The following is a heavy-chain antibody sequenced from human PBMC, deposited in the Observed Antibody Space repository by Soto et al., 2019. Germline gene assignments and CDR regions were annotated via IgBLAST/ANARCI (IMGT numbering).Heavy chain of an antibody. CDR3: ARGRYGDY. J-gene: IGHJ4*02. V-gene: IGHV1-18*01. CDR2: ISAHNGNT. CDR1: GYGFTTYG. D-gene: IGHD3-10*01. Sequence: QVHLVQSGAEVKKPGASVKVSCKGSGYGFTTYGITWVRQAPGQGLEWMAWISAHNGNTNYAQKLQGRVTVTRDTATSTAYMGRRRLRSDDTAVYYCARGRYGDYWGQGALVTVSS.